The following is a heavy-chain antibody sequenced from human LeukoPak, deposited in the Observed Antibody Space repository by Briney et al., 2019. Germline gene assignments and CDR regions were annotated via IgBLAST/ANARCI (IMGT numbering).Heavy chain of an antibody. CDR1: GGSISSGSYY. CDR3: AKEGNFGSGHYGMDV. J-gene: IGHJ6*02. Sequence: SQTRSLTCTVSGGSISSGSYYWSWIRQPAGKGLEWIGRIYTSGSTNYNPSLKSRVTISVDTSKNQFSLKLSSVTAADTAVYYCAKEGNFGSGHYGMDVWGQGTTVTVSS. CDR2: IYTSGST. V-gene: IGHV4-61*02. D-gene: IGHD6-19*01.